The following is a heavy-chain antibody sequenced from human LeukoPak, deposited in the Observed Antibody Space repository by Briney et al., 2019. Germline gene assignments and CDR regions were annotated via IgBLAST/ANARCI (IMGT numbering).Heavy chain of an antibody. Sequence: GGSLRLSCAASGFTFSSDAMSWVRQAPGKGLEWVSAISGSGGSTYYADSGKGRFTISRDNSKNTLYLQMNSLRAGNTAVYYCAKPGSSRGIGGRRPTKYYFDYWGQGTLVTVSS. J-gene: IGHJ4*02. CDR2: ISGSGGST. CDR1: GFTFSSDA. D-gene: IGHD6-6*01. CDR3: AKPGSSRGIGGRRPTKYYFDY. V-gene: IGHV3-23*01.